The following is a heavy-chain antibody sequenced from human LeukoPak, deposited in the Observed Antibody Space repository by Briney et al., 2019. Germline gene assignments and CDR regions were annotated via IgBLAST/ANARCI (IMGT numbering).Heavy chain of an antibody. D-gene: IGHD3-9*01. Sequence: PSETLSLTCTVSGGSISSYYWSWIRQPPGKGLEWIGYIYYSGSTNYNPSLKSRVTISVDTSKNQFSLKLSSVTAADTAVYYCARQYSDILTGYHRGELYWYFDLWGRGTLVTVSS. CDR1: GGSISSYY. J-gene: IGHJ2*01. CDR2: IYYSGST. V-gene: IGHV4-59*01. CDR3: ARQYSDILTGYHRGELYWYFDL.